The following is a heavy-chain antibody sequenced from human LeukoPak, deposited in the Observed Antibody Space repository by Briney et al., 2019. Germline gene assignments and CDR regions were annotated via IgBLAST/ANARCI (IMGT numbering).Heavy chain of an antibody. CDR3: AKEDSSGWPYDAFDI. CDR1: GFTFDDYA. CDR2: ISWNSGSI. Sequence: PGGSLRLSCAASGFTFDDYAMHWVRQAPGKGLEWVSGISWNSGSIGYADSVKGRFTISRDNAKNSLYLQMNSLRAEDTALYYCAKEDSSGWPYDAFDIWGQGTMVTVSS. D-gene: IGHD6-19*01. V-gene: IGHV3-9*01. J-gene: IGHJ3*02.